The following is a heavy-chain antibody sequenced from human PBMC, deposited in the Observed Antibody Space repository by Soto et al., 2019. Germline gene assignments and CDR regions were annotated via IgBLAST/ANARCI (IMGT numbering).Heavy chain of an antibody. J-gene: IGHJ6*02. Sequence: SVKVSCKASGGTFSSYAISWVRQAPGQGHEWMGGIIPICGTAKYAQKFQGRVTITADESTSTAYMELSSLRSEDTAVYSCAGDGVAHYGDYGMEVWGQETRV. CDR1: GGTFSSYA. CDR3: AGDGVAHYGDYGMEV. V-gene: IGHV1-69*13. CDR2: IIPICGTA. D-gene: IGHD4-17*01.